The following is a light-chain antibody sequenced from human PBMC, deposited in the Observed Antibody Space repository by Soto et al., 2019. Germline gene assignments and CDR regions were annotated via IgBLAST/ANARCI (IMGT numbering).Light chain of an antibody. CDR3: QQYDSYSPYT. CDR1: QSISNW. CDR2: DAS. J-gene: IGKJ2*01. V-gene: IGKV1-5*01. Sequence: DIQMTQSPSTLSASVGDRVTITCRASQSISNWLAWYQQKQGKAPKLLIYDASSLESGVPSRFSGSGSGTEFTLTIISLQPDDFAAYYCQQYDSYSPYTFGQGTKLEIK.